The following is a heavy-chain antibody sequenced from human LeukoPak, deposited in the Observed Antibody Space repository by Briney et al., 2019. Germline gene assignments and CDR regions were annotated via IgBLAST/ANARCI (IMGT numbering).Heavy chain of an antibody. CDR2: ISGSGGST. Sequence: GGSLRLSCAASGFTFSSYAMSWVRQAPGKGLEWVPAISGSGGSTYYADSVKGRFTISRDNSKNTLYLQMNSLRAEDTAVYYCPNRSPGSTSLPFDYWGQGTLVSVSS. D-gene: IGHD2-2*01. CDR3: PNRSPGSTSLPFDY. V-gene: IGHV3-23*01. CDR1: GFTFSSYA. J-gene: IGHJ4*02.